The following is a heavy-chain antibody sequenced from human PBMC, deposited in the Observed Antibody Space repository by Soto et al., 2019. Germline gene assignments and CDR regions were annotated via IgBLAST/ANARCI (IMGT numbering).Heavy chain of an antibody. D-gene: IGHD6-19*01. V-gene: IGHV1-2*04. CDR2: INPNSGGT. CDR1: GYTFTGYY. J-gene: IGHJ6*02. CDR3: AREGRYSSGWFEYGMDV. Sequence: ASVKVSCKASGYTFTGYYMHWVRQAPGQGLEWMGWINPNSGGTNYAQKFQGWVTMTRDASTSTAYMELSRLRSEDTAVYYCAREGRYSSGWFEYGMDVWGQGTTVTVSS.